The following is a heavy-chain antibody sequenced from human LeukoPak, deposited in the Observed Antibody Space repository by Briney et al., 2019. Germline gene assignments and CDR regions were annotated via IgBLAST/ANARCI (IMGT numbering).Heavy chain of an antibody. D-gene: IGHD3-22*01. V-gene: IGHV5-51*01. CDR2: IYPGDSNT. J-gene: IGHJ4*02. CDR1: GYSFTSYW. CDR3: ARPRINYYDSSGYPSYFDY. Sequence: GESLNMSGKGSGYSFTSYWIGGVRPMTGKGLDWMGIIYPGDSNTRYRPSVQSHVAISADKSISTAYLRWSSLKASDTAMYYCARPRINYYDSSGYPSYFDYWGQGTLVTVSS.